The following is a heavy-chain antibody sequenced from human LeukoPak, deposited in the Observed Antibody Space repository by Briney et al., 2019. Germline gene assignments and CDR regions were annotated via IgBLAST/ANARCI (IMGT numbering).Heavy chain of an antibody. CDR3: ARNQYYYDSSGLLY. Sequence: SSSGSTIYYAVSVKGRFTISRDNAKNSLYLQMNSLRAEDTAVYYCARNQYYYDSSGLLYWGQGTLVTVSS. D-gene: IGHD3-22*01. V-gene: IGHV3-11*01. CDR2: SSSGSTI. J-gene: IGHJ4*02.